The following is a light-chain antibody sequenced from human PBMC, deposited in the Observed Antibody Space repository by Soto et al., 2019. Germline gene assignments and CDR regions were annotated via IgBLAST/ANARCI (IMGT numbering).Light chain of an antibody. J-gene: IGKJ1*01. CDR1: LGVDNKY. CDR2: GAY. Sequence: EIVLTQSTGTLSLSPGDRATLSCRASLGVDNKYLAWYQQKPGQAPRLLIFGAYSRAAGIPDRFIGSGSGTDFTLAISSLEPEDFAVYYCQHYGGSSWTFGQGTKVEIK. CDR3: QHYGGSSWT. V-gene: IGKV3-20*01.